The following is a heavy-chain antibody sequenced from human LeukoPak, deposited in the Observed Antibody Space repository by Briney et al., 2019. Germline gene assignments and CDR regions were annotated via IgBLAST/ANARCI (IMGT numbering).Heavy chain of an antibody. J-gene: IGHJ5*02. CDR2: ISGDGGST. V-gene: IGHV3-43*02. D-gene: IGHD3-10*01. CDR3: AKDEVEGSGSYYTYNWFDP. CDR1: GFTFDDYA. Sequence: GGSLRLSCAASGFTFDDYAMHWVRQAPGKGLEWVSLISGDGGSTYYADSVKGRFTISRDNSKNSLYLQMNSLRTEDTALYYCAKDEVEGSGSYYTYNWFDPWGQGTLVTVSS.